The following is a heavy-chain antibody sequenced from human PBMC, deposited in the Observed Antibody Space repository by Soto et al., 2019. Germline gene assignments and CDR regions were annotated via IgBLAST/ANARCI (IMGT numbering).Heavy chain of an antibody. D-gene: IGHD2-15*01. J-gene: IGHJ6*02. CDR3: ARGDREDIAVVIGARPGEYGVDV. CDR1: GFTFRSYA. V-gene: IGHV3-30-3*01. CDR2: IAYDGSNK. Sequence: QVQLVESGGGVVQPGRSLRLSCAASGFTFRSYAMHWVRQAPGKGLECVAVIAYDGSNKFYRDYVKGRFNISRDNSKNTLYLQINSLRYEDTAVYYCARGDREDIAVVIGARPGEYGVDVWGQGTTVTVSS.